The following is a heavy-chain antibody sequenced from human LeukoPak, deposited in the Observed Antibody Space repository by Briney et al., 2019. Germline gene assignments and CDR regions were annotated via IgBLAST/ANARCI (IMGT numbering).Heavy chain of an antibody. V-gene: IGHV1-2*06. J-gene: IGHJ6*02. CDR2: INPNSGGT. CDR3: ARLIMITFGGIYGMDV. Sequence: GASVKVSCKASGYTFTGYYMHWVRQAPGQGLEWMGRINPNSGGTNYAQKFQGRVTMTRDTSISTAYMELSRLRSDDTAVYYCARLIMITFGGIYGMDVWGQGTTVTVSS. D-gene: IGHD3-16*01. CDR1: GYTFTGYY.